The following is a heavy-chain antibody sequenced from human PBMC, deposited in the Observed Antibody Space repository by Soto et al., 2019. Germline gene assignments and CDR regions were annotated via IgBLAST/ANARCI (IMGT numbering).Heavy chain of an antibody. V-gene: IGHV1-18*04. D-gene: IGHD2-21*02. CDR1: GYTFPNYG. Sequence: QVQLVQSGVEVKKPGASVKVSCKASGYTFPNYGINWVRQAPGQGLEWMGWISAYNGNTDYAQKLQGRVTMPTDTSTTTAYMEVTNPRSDDTAVYYCARDAIPYCGSDCYPGDFHHWGKGTLVIVSS. J-gene: IGHJ1*01. CDR2: ISAYNGNT. CDR3: ARDAIPYCGSDCYPGDFHH.